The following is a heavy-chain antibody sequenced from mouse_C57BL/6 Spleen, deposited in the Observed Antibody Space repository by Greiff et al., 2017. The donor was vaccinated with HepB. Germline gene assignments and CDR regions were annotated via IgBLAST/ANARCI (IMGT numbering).Heavy chain of an antibody. V-gene: IGHV1-26*01. CDR2: INPNNGGT. CDR1: GYTFTDYY. J-gene: IGHJ3*01. Sequence: VQLQQSGPELVKPGASVKISCKASGYTFTDYYMNWVKQSHGKSLEWIGDINPNNGGTSYNQKFKGKATLTVDKSSSTAYMELRSLTSEDSAVYYCAREDDGYYVRFAYWGQGTLVTVSA. D-gene: IGHD2-3*01. CDR3: AREDDGYYVRFAY.